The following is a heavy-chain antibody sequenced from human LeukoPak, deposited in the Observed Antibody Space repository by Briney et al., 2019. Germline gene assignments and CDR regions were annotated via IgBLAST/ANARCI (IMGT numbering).Heavy chain of an antibody. J-gene: IGHJ4*02. CDR1: GYTFTSYH. Sequence: ASVKVSCKASGYTFTSYHMHWVRQAPGQGLEWMGIINPSGGSTSYAQKFQGRVTMTRDTSTSTVYMELSSPRSEDTAVYYCARDGPMTYGSGKRGKIDYWGQGTLVTVSS. D-gene: IGHD3-10*01. CDR2: INPSGGST. V-gene: IGHV1-46*01. CDR3: ARDGPMTYGSGKRGKIDY.